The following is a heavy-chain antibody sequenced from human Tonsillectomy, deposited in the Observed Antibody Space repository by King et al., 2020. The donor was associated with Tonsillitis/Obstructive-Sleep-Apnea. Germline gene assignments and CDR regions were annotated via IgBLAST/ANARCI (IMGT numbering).Heavy chain of an antibody. CDR2: INPNSGGT. CDR3: AREITSLYTSNRPTDLAFDP. V-gene: IGHV1-2*06. D-gene: IGHD6-13*01. CDR1: GYTFTAYY. J-gene: IGHJ5*02. Sequence: VKLVESGAEVKRPGASVKVSCKASGYTFTAYYMHWVRQATGQGLEWMGRINPNSGGTNYAQKFQGRDTSISTAYMDLSRLRSDDTAMYYCAREITSLYTSNRPTDLAFDPWGQGTLVTVSS.